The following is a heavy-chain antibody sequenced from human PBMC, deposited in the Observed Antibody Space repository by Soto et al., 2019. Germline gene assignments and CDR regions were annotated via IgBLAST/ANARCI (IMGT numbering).Heavy chain of an antibody. J-gene: IGHJ6*02. CDR3: AKDRTYDLRGYFPLYYYGLDV. CDR1: GFSLSNYA. V-gene: IGHV3-23*01. Sequence: EVQLLESGGGLVHPGGSLRLSCAASGFSLSNYAITWVRQAPGKGLEWVSVISTRGDSTYYADSVKGRFTVSRDAPKNTVSLQMNSLRAEDTAVYFCAKDRTYDLRGYFPLYYYGLDVCGHGTKVIVS. D-gene: IGHD3-22*01. CDR2: ISTRGDST.